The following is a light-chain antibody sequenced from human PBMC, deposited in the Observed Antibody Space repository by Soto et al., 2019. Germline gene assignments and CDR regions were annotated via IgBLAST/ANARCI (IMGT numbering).Light chain of an antibody. CDR1: QSVSSSY. Sequence: EIVLTQSPGTLSLSPGERVTLSCRASQSVSSSYLAWYQQKAGQAPRLLIYGASSRATGIPDRFSGSGSGTEFTLTISRLEPEDFAVYYCQQYGISSLTFGPGTKVDIK. V-gene: IGKV3-20*01. CDR3: QQYGISSLT. J-gene: IGKJ3*01. CDR2: GAS.